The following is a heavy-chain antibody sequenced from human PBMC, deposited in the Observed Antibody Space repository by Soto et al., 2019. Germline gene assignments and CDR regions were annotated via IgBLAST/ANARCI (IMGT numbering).Heavy chain of an antibody. CDR3: ARVRQYYYDSSGYYVLPFDP. Sequence: VASVKVSCKASGGTFSSYAISWVRQAPGQGLEWMGGIIPIFGTANYAQKFQGRVTITADESTSTAYMELSSLRSEDTAVYYCARVRQYYYDSSGYYVLPFDPWGQGTLVTVSS. V-gene: IGHV1-69*13. CDR2: IIPIFGTA. J-gene: IGHJ5*02. D-gene: IGHD3-22*01. CDR1: GGTFSSYA.